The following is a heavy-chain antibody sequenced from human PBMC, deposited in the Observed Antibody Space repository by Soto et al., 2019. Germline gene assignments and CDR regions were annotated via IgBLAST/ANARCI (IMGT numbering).Heavy chain of an antibody. J-gene: IGHJ5*02. V-gene: IGHV4-59*13. CDR3: ARFPGLAYCGGDCYDNWFDP. CDR1: GGSSSSYY. Sequence: SETLSLTCTVSGGSSSSYYWSWIRQPPGKGLEWIGYIYYSGSTNYNPSLKSRVTISVDTSKNQFSLKLSSVTAADTAVHYCARFPGLAYCGGDCYDNWFDPWGQGTLGTVSS. CDR2: IYYSGST. D-gene: IGHD2-21*02.